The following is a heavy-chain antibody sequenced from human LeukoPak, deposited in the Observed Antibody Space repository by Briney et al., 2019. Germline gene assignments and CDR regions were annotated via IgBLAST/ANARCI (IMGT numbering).Heavy chain of an antibody. Sequence: SVKVSCKASGGTFSSYAISWVRQAPGQGLEWMGGIIPIFGTANYAQKFQGRVTITADESTSTAYMELSSLRSEDTAVYYCARDKDSSSWYMNAFGIWGQGTMVTVSS. CDR1: GGTFSSYA. J-gene: IGHJ3*02. CDR3: ARDKDSSSWYMNAFGI. V-gene: IGHV1-69*01. CDR2: IIPIFGTA. D-gene: IGHD6-13*01.